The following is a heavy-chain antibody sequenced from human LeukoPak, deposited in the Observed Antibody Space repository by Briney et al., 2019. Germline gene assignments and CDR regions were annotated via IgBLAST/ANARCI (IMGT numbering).Heavy chain of an antibody. J-gene: IGHJ4*02. CDR1: GYSFAGYW. CDR2: IYPGDSDT. Sequence: GESLKTSCKGSGYSFAGYWIGWVRQMPGKGLEWMGIIYPGDSDTRYSPSFQGQVTISADKSISTAYLQWSSLKASDTAMYYCTRVMTTLTGFDYWGQGTLVTVSS. CDR3: TRVMTTLTGFDY. D-gene: IGHD4-17*01. V-gene: IGHV5-51*01.